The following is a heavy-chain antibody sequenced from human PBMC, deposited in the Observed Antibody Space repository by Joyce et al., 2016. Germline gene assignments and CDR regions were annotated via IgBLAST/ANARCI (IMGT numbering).Heavy chain of an antibody. CDR2: ISGSGGYT. CDR3: VKGYTISSVRRFDW. V-gene: IGHV3-23*01. Sequence: EVQLLESGGGLVPPGGSLTLSCTASGFTFRSYAMTWVRQAPGKGLEWVSSISGSGGYTYDVDSVTGRFTISRDNSKNTLFLQMNSLRAEDTAVFYCVKGYTISSVRRFDWWGQGTLVTVSS. J-gene: IGHJ4*02. CDR1: GFTFRSYA. D-gene: IGHD3-16*02.